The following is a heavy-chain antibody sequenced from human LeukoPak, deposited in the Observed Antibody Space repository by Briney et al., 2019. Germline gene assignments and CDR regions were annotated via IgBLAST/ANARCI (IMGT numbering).Heavy chain of an antibody. Sequence: PGGSLRLSCAASGFTFSSYWMSWARQAPGKGLEWVANIKQDGSEKYYVDSVKGRFTISRDNAKNSLYLQMTSLRAEDTAVYYCARSPIAAAGTAFDSWGQGTLVTVSS. D-gene: IGHD6-13*01. CDR3: ARSPIAAAGTAFDS. CDR1: GFTFSSYW. CDR2: IKQDGSEK. J-gene: IGHJ4*02. V-gene: IGHV3-7*01.